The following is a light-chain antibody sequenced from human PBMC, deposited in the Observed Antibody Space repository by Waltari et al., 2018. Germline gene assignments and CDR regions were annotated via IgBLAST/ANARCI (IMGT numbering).Light chain of an antibody. CDR1: NLGRKR. J-gene: IGLJ2*01. CDR3: QVWDTTTDNV. Sequence: YVLTQPPSVSVAPGQTATITCGGDNLGRKRVHWYWQRPGQAPQLVMYLDNDRPSGIPERFSGTNSGNTATLTISGVEAGDEGDYYCQVWDTTTDNVFGGGTRLAVL. CDR2: LDN. V-gene: IGLV3-21*01.